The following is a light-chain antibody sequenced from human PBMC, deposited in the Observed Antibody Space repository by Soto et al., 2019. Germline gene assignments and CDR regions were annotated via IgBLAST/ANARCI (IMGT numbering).Light chain of an antibody. CDR1: QSVTSNL. Sequence: EIVLKQSPGTLSLSPGERATLSFRASQSVTSNLLVWYQQKPGQAPRLLIYDTSSRDTGVPDRFSGSGSGTYFTLTISSLKPEDFAVYYCQQYDSSPRTFGQGTKVEIK. CDR3: QQYDSSPRT. J-gene: IGKJ1*01. CDR2: DTS. V-gene: IGKV3-20*01.